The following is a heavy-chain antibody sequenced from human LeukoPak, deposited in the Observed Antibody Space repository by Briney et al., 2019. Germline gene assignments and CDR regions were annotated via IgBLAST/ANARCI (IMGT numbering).Heavy chain of an antibody. CDR3: ARDNDFWSGYYRGAYYYYYGMDV. J-gene: IGHJ6*02. V-gene: IGHV1-18*01. Sequence: ASVKVSCKASGYTFTSYGISWVRQAPGQGLEWMGWISAYNGNTNYAQKLQGRVTMTTDTSTSTAYMELRSLRSDDTAVCYCARDNDFWSGYYRGAYYYYYGMDVWGQGTTVTVSS. CDR1: GYTFTSYG. D-gene: IGHD3-3*01. CDR2: ISAYNGNT.